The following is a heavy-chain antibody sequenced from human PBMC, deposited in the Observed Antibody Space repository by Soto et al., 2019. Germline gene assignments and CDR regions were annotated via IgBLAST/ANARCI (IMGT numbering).Heavy chain of an antibody. Sequence: QVQLVQSGSEVKQPGSSVKFSCTTSGGTFDSFTISWVRQAPGQGFEWMGGIIPVSGVPSYSRHFQGRITITADEYTRTAYMDLSGLKFEDTAVYFCATDSRTGTLDFWGQGTLVSVS. D-gene: IGHD2-2*01. CDR3: ATDSRTGTLDF. V-gene: IGHV1-69*01. CDR1: GGTFDSFT. J-gene: IGHJ4*02. CDR2: IIPVSGVP.